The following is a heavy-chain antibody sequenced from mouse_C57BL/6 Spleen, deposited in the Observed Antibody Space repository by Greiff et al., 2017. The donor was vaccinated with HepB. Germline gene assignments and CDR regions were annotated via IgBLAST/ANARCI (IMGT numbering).Heavy chain of an antibody. D-gene: IGHD1-1*01. CDR2: IYPGDGDT. V-gene: IGHV1-82*01. CDR3: ARWSRPSFDY. J-gene: IGHJ2*01. CDR1: GYAFSSSW. Sequence: VQGVESGPELVKPGASVKISCKASGYAFSSSWMNWVKQRPGKGLEWIGRIYPGDGDTNYNGKFKGKATLTADKSSSTAYMQLSSLTSEDSAVYFCARWSRPSFDYWGQGTTLTVSS.